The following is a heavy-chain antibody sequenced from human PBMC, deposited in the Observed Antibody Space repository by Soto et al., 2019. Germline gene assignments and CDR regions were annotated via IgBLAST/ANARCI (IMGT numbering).Heavy chain of an antibody. CDR3: ARKRGIVAAGAIAFDY. Sequence: VQLVQSGAEVRKPGSSVKVSCKASGDTFSKYGITWLRQAPGQGFEWMGEIFPVFATVNYAQRFQDRALITADESSSTAFIDLSSLTPDDTAMYYCARKRGIVAAGAIAFDYWGQGTLLTVSS. V-gene: IGHV1-69*01. CDR1: GDTFSKYG. D-gene: IGHD6-13*01. CDR2: IFPVFATV. J-gene: IGHJ4*02.